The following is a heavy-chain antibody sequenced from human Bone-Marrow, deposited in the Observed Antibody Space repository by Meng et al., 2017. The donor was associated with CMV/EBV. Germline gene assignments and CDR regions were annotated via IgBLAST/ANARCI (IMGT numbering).Heavy chain of an antibody. J-gene: IGHJ5*02. CDR1: GYTFTGYY. CDR2: IIPIFGTA. Sequence: SVKVSCKASGYTFTGYYMHWVRQAPGQGLEWMGGIIPIFGTANYAQKFQGRVTITTDESTSTAYMELSSLRSEDTAVYYCARGGGYQLPHNWFDPWGQGTLVTVSS. D-gene: IGHD2-2*01. CDR3: ARGGGYQLPHNWFDP. V-gene: IGHV1-69*05.